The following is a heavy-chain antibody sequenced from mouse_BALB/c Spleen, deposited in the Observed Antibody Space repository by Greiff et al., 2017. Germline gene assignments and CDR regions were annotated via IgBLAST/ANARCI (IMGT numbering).Heavy chain of an antibody. J-gene: IGHJ3*01. V-gene: IGHV4-1*02. Sequence: DVQLQESGGGLVQPGGSLKLSCAASGFDFSRYWMSWVRQAPGKGLEWIGEINPDSSTINYTPSLKDKFIISRDNAKNTLYLQMSKVISEDTALYYCARPYDALFAYWGQGTLVTVSA. CDR2: INPDSSTI. CDR3: ARPYDALFAY. D-gene: IGHD2-3*01. CDR1: GFDFSRYW.